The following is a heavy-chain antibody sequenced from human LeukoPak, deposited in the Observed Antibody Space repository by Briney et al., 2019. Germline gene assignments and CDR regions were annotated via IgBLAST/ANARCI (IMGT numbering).Heavy chain of an antibody. CDR3: AKEIDNYDFWSGYWTGKDRGCAFDI. V-gene: IGHV3-30*02. J-gene: IGHJ3*02. D-gene: IGHD3-3*01. CDR2: IRYDGSNK. CDR1: GFTFSSYG. Sequence: GGSLRLSCAASGFTFSSYGMHWVRQAPGKGLEWVAFIRYDGSNKYYADSVKGRFTISRDNSKNTLYLQMNSLRAEDTAVYYCAKEIDNYDFWSGYWTGKDRGCAFDIWGQGTMVTVSS.